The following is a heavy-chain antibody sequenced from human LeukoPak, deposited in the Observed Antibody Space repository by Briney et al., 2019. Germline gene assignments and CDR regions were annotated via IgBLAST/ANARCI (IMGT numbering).Heavy chain of an antibody. CDR3: ARDRQDSSGYYRG. V-gene: IGHV1-69*04. Sequence: SVKVSCKASGGTFSSYTISWVRQAPGQGLEWMGRIIPILGIANYAQKFQGRVTITADKSTSTDYMELSSLRSEDTAVYYCARDRQDSSGYYRGWGQGTLVTV. CDR1: GGTFSSYT. D-gene: IGHD3-22*01. J-gene: IGHJ4*02. CDR2: IIPILGIA.